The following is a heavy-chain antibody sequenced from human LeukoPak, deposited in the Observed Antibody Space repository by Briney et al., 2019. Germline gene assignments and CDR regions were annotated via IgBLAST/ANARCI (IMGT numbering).Heavy chain of an antibody. CDR1: GYTFTSYG. D-gene: IGHD4-23*01. V-gene: IGHV1-18*01. CDR3: ARDRGGGYGYGGNYLFDY. Sequence: GASVKVPCKASGYTFTSYGISWVRQAPGQGLEWMGWISAYNGNTNYAQKLQGRVTMTTDTSTSTAYMELRSLRSDDTAVYYCARDRGGGYGYGGNYLFDYWGQGTLVTVSS. CDR2: ISAYNGNT. J-gene: IGHJ4*02.